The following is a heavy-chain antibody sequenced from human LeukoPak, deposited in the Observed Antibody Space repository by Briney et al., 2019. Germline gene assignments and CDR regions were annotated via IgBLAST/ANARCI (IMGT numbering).Heavy chain of an antibody. D-gene: IGHD1-1*01. CDR1: GYSVSSGFF. J-gene: IGHJ4*02. Sequence: SETLSLTCAVSGYSVSSGFFWGWIRQPPGKGLEWIATVYHNGITHYNPSLKSRVTISVDTSKNQFSLKMSSVTAADTAVYYCTRGVALSDHGIIDSWGQGTLATVSS. CDR2: VYHNGIT. V-gene: IGHV4-38-2*01. CDR3: TRGVALSDHGIIDS.